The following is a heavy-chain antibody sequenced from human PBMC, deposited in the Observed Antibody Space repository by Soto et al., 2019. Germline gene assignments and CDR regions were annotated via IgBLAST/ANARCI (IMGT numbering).Heavy chain of an antibody. V-gene: IGHV1-3*01. CDR2: INAGNGNT. Sequence: ASVKVSCKASGYTFTSYAMHWVRQAPGQRLEWMGWINAGNGNTKYSQKFQGRVTITRDTSASTAYMELSSLRSEDTAVYYCAREYSGLNYYGSGSYWRWFDPWGQGTLVTVSS. J-gene: IGHJ5*02. CDR1: GYTFTSYA. CDR3: AREYSGLNYYGSGSYWRWFDP. D-gene: IGHD3-10*01.